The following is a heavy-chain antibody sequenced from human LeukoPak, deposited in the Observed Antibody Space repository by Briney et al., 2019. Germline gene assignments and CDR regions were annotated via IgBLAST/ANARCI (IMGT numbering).Heavy chain of an antibody. D-gene: IGHD1-7*01. Sequence: PSETLSLTCTVSGGSISSYYWGWIRQPPGKGLEWIGSIYYSGSTYYNPSLKSRVTLSVDTSKNQFSLKLSSVTAADTAVYYCARRYNWNYVVDYWGQGTLVTVSS. CDR2: IYYSGST. V-gene: IGHV4-39*01. CDR1: GGSISSYY. CDR3: ARRYNWNYVVDY. J-gene: IGHJ4*02.